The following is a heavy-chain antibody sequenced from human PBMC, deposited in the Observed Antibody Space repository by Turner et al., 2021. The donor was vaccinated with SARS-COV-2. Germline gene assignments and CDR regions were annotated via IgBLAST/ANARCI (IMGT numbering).Heavy chain of an antibody. Sequence: EVQLVESGGGLVKPGGSLRLSCAASGFTFSAHFMDWVRQAPGKGLEWVGRSVDRANNYITQYAASVRGRFTISRDASENLVYLQMDSLRSEDTAVYYCASELSGSRRLDYWGQGTLVAVSS. V-gene: IGHV3-72*01. J-gene: IGHJ4*02. CDR3: ASELSGSRRLDY. CDR2: SVDRANNYIT. D-gene: IGHD1-26*01. CDR1: GFTFSAHF.